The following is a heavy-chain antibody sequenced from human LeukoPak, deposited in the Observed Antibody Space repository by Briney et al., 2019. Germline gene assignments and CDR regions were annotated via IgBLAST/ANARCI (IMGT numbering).Heavy chain of an antibody. CDR1: GDSINNYY. CDR2: IYHNENT. J-gene: IGHJ4*02. CDR3: ARGTVTTFDY. Sequence: SETLSLTCTVSGDSINNYYWSWIRQPPGKGLGWIGYIYHNENTYYNPSLKSRVTISVDRSKNQFSLKLSSVTAADTAVYYCARGTVTTFDYWGQGTLVTVSS. D-gene: IGHD4-11*01. V-gene: IGHV4-59*12.